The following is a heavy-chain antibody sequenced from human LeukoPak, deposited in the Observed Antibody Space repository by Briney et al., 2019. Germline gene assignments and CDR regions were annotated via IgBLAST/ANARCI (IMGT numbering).Heavy chain of an antibody. CDR2: INPNSGGT. CDR3: APIPSGAPVAGTSTVDY. CDR1: GYTFTGYY. D-gene: IGHD6-19*01. V-gene: IGHV1-2*02. J-gene: IGHJ4*02. Sequence: ASVKVSCKASGYTFTGYYMHWVRQAPGQGLEWMGWINPNSGGTNYAQKFQGRVTMTRDTSISKAYMELSRLRSDDTAVYYCAPIPSGAPVAGTSTVDYWGQGTLVTVSS.